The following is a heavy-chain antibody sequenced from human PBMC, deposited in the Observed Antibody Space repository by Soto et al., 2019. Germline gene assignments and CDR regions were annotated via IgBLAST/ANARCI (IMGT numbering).Heavy chain of an antibody. CDR2: ITGSISSI. CDR1: GFTFSGYS. J-gene: IGHJ6*02. Sequence: GGSLRLSCVASGFTFSGYSMNWVRQAPGKGLEWVSYITGSISSIYYADAVKGRFTISRDNAKNSLYLQMNSLRDEDTAVYYCARGQWELLYGMDVWGQGTTVTVS. V-gene: IGHV3-48*02. D-gene: IGHD1-26*01. CDR3: ARGQWELLYGMDV.